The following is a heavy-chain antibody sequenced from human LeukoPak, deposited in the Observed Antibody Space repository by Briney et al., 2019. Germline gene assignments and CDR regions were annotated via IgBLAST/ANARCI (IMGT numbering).Heavy chain of an antibody. V-gene: IGHV4-31*03. Sequence: SETLSLTCIVSGGSISSSTYYWGWIRQLPGKGLEWIGYIYYSGSTYYNPSLKSRLTISVDTSKNQFSLKLSSVTAADTAVYYCARRRGNTSGFQGYYFDYWGQGTLVTVSS. CDR1: GGSISSSTYY. CDR3: ARRRGNTSGFQGYYFDY. CDR2: IYYSGST. J-gene: IGHJ4*02. D-gene: IGHD6-19*01.